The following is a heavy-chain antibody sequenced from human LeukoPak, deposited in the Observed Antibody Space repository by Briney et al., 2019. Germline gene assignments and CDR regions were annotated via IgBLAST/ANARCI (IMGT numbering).Heavy chain of an antibody. CDR3: ARGRSNNAYGEYFQH. D-gene: IGHD3-10*01. CDR2: IYYSGST. Sequence: SETLSLTCTVSGGSISSGGYYWSWIRQHPGKGLEWIGYIYYSGSTNYNPSLKSRVTISVDTSKNQFSLKLSSVTAADTAVYYCARGRSNNAYGEYFQHWGQGTLVTVSS. V-gene: IGHV4-61*08. CDR1: GGSISSGGYY. J-gene: IGHJ1*01.